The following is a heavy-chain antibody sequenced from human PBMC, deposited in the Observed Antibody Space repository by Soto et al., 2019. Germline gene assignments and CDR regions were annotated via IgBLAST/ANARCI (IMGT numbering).Heavy chain of an antibody. CDR1: GYSFSFYG. D-gene: IGHD1-26*01. V-gene: IGHV1-69*13. J-gene: IGHJ4*02. Sequence: GASVKVSCKASGYSFSFYGINWVRQAPGQGLEWMGGIIPIFGTANYAQKFQGRVTITADESTSTAYMELSSLRSEDTAVYYCARENSGSYFDYWGQGTLVTVSS. CDR2: IIPIFGTA. CDR3: ARENSGSYFDY.